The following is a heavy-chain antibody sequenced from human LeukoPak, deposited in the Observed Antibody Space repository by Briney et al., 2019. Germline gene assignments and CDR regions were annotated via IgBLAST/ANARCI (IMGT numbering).Heavy chain of an antibody. CDR3: ARADSSSLPFDY. Sequence: SETLSLTCAVSGGSISSSNWWSWVRQPPGKGLEWIGEIYHSGSTNYNPSLKSRVTISVDTSKNQFSLKLSSVTAADTAVYYCARADSSSLPFDYWGQGTLVTVSS. D-gene: IGHD6-13*01. V-gene: IGHV4-4*02. J-gene: IGHJ4*02. CDR2: IYHSGST. CDR1: GGSISSSNW.